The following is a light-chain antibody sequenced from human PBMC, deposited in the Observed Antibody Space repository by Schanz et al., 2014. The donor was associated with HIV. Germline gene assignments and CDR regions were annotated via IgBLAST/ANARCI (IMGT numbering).Light chain of an antibody. CDR3: QQFDSLPIT. V-gene: IGKV1-39*01. J-gene: IGKJ5*01. CDR2: AAS. CDR1: QSISNY. Sequence: DIQMTQSPSSLSASVGDRVTITCRAGQSISNYLNWYQQKPGKAPKLLIYAASSLQSGVPSRFSGSGSGTDFTLTISSLQPEDFATYFCQQFDSLPITFGQGTRLEIK.